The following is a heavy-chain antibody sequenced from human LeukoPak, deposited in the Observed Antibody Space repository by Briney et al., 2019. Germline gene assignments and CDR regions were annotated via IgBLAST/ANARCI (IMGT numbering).Heavy chain of an antibody. J-gene: IGHJ4*02. CDR1: GFTFSSYS. D-gene: IGHD5-12*01. CDR2: ISSSSSYI. CDR3: ARGPVRGIVATIDY. V-gene: IGHV3-21*01. Sequence: GGSLRLSCAASGFTFSSYSMNWVRQAPGKGLEWVSSISSSSSYIYYADSVKGRFTISRDNAKNSLYLQMNSLRAEDTAVYYCARGPVRGIVATIDYWGQGTLVTVSS.